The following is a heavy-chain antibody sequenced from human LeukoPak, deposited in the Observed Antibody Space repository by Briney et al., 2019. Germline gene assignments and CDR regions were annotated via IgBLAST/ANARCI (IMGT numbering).Heavy chain of an antibody. D-gene: IGHD2-8*01. CDR3: AKMVREFYTISYYFDY. J-gene: IGHJ4*02. Sequence: AGGSLRLSCAASGFTFSGYAMNWVRQAPGKGLEWVSGISGSGAGTYYADSVKGRFTISRDNSKNTLYLQMNSPRADDTAVYYCAKMVREFYTISYYFDYGGQGTLVTVS. V-gene: IGHV3-23*01. CDR2: ISGSGAGT. CDR1: GFTFSGYA.